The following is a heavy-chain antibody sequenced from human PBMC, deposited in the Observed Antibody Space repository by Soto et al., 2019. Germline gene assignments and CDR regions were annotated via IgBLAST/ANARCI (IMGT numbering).Heavy chain of an antibody. Sequence: SETLSLTCTVSGASVSSASYYWSWIRQPPGKGLEWIGYIYYSGSTSYNPSLKSRVTISVDTSKNQFSLKLRSVTAADTAVYYCASDRSSGWDQGYGMDVWGQGTTVTVSS. CDR1: GASVSSASYY. CDR2: IYYSGST. CDR3: ASDRSSGWDQGYGMDV. V-gene: IGHV4-61*01. D-gene: IGHD6-19*01. J-gene: IGHJ6*02.